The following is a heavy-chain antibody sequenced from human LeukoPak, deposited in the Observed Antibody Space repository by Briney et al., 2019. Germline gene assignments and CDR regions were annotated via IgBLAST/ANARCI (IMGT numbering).Heavy chain of an antibody. J-gene: IGHJ3*02. Sequence: ASVKVSCKASGYTFTSYAMSWVRQAPGKGLEWVSAISGSGGSTYYADSVKGRFTISRDNSKNTLYLQMNSLRAEDTAVYYCAKDVVVAATFVFDAFDIWGQGTMVTVSS. D-gene: IGHD2-15*01. CDR1: GYTFTSYA. V-gene: IGHV3-23*01. CDR3: AKDVVVAATFVFDAFDI. CDR2: ISGSGGST.